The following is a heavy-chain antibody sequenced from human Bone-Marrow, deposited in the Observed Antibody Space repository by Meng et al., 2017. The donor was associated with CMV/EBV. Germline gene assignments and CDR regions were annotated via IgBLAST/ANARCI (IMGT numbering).Heavy chain of an antibody. CDR3: ATGPLRYCSSSSCPAYFDH. V-gene: IGHV3-23*03. Sequence: GESLKISCAASGFTFSSYAMSWVRQAPGKGLEWVSVIYSGGSSTYYADSVKGRFTISRDNSKNTLYLQMNSLRAEDTAVYYCATGPLRYCSSSSCPAYFDHWGQGTRVTVSS. CDR1: GFTFSSYA. D-gene: IGHD2-15*01. CDR2: IYSGGSST. J-gene: IGHJ4*02.